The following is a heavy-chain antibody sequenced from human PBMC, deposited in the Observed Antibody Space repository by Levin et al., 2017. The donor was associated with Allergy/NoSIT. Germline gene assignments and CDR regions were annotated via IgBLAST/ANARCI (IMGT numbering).Heavy chain of an antibody. CDR3: ARDRTLYSGSPDY. CDR2: ISSSSSTI. V-gene: IGHV3-48*04. Sequence: GESLKISCAASGFTFSSYSMNWVRQAPGKGLEWVSYISSSSSTIYYADSVKGRFTISRDNAKNSLYLQMNSLRAEDTAVYYCARDRTLYSGSPDYWGQGTLVTVSS. D-gene: IGHD1-26*01. J-gene: IGHJ4*02. CDR1: GFTFSSYS.